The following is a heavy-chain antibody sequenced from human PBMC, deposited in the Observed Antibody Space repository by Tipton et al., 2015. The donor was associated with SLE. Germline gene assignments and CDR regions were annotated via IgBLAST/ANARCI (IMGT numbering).Heavy chain of an antibody. D-gene: IGHD2/OR15-2a*01. CDR2: IYHSGST. Sequence: TLSLTCTVSGHSFSTDYYWGWIRQPPGKGLDWIGSIYHSGSTYYNPSLKSRVTISLDTSKNQFSLNLNSVTAADTAVYYCARDRVMVNDAFDIWGQGTMVTVSS. V-gene: IGHV4-38-2*02. CDR1: GHSFSTDYY. J-gene: IGHJ3*02. CDR3: ARDRVMVNDAFDI.